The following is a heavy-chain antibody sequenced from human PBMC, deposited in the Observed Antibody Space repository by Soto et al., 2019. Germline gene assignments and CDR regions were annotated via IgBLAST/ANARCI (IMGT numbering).Heavy chain of an antibody. CDR2: IYYSGST. J-gene: IGHJ3*02. D-gene: IGHD3-9*01. Sequence: QVQLQESGPGLVKPSETLSLTCTVSGGSISSYYWSWIRQPPGKGLEWIGYIYYSGSTNYNPSLKSRVTISVDTSKNQFSLKLSSVTAADTAVYYCAREFDILTGYSDDAFDIWGQGTMVTVSS. CDR1: GGSISSYY. V-gene: IGHV4-59*01. CDR3: AREFDILTGYSDDAFDI.